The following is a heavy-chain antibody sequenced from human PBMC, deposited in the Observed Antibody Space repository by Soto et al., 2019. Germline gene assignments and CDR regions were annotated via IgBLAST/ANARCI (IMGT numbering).Heavy chain of an antibody. V-gene: IGHV3-30*18. D-gene: IGHD2-2*01. CDR1: GFTFSSYG. J-gene: IGHJ6*02. CDR3: AKGGEEIVVVPAAKYYYYYGMDV. CDR2: ISYDGSNK. Sequence: QVQLVESGGGVVQPGRSLRLSCAASGFTFSSYGMHWVRQAPGKGLEWVAVISYDGSNKYYADSVKGRFTISRDHSKNTLYLQMNSLRAEDTAVYYCAKGGEEIVVVPAAKYYYYYGMDVWGQGTTVTVAS.